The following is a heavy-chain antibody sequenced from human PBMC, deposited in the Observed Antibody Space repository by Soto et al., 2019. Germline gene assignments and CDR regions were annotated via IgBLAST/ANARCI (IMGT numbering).Heavy chain of an antibody. V-gene: IGHV3-72*01. CDR3: ARGPLTCTNGVCYTSDYYGMDV. CDR1: GFTFSDHY. D-gene: IGHD2-8*01. CDR2: TRNKANSYTT. Sequence: EVQLVESGGGLVQPGGSLRLSCAASGFTFSDHYMDWVRQAPGKGLEWVGRTRNKANSYTTEYAASVKGRFTISRDDSKNSLYLQMNSLKTEDTAVYYCARGPLTCTNGVCYTSDYYGMDVWGQGTTVTVSS. J-gene: IGHJ6*02.